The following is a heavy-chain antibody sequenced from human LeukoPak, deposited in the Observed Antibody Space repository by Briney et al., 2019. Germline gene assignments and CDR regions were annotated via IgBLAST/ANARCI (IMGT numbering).Heavy chain of an antibody. D-gene: IGHD3-3*01. CDR1: GGSISSSSYY. CDR3: ARNRYYDFWSGYYSGGLFDY. V-gene: IGHV4-61*02. Sequence: SETLSLTCTVSGGSISSSSYYWGWIRQPAGKGLKWIGRIYTSGSTNYNPSLKSRVTISVDTSKNQFSLKLSSVTAADTAVYYCARNRYYDFWSGYYSGGLFDYWGQGTLVTVSS. CDR2: IYTSGST. J-gene: IGHJ4*02.